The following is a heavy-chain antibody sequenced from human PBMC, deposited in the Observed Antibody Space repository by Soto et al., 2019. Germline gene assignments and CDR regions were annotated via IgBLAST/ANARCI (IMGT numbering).Heavy chain of an antibody. CDR2: IYYSGST. V-gene: IGHV4-30-4*01. CDR3: ARTKLAAAGTEEGWFDP. J-gene: IGHJ5*02. D-gene: IGHD6-13*01. CDR1: GGSISSAGYY. Sequence: SETLSLTCTVSGGSISSAGYYWSWIRQPPGKGLEWIGYIYYSGSTYYNPSLKSRVTISVDTSKNQFSLKLSSVTAADTAVYYCARTKLAAAGTEEGWFDPWGQGTLVTVSS.